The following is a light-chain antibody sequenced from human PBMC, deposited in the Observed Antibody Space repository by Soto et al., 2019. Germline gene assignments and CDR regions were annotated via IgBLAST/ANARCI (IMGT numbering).Light chain of an antibody. CDR1: QSVSNN. CDR2: GAS. Sequence: VMSQSPATLPVSPGEKATLSFRDSQSVSNNLAWFQHKPGQVPRLLIYGASNRATGVSARFSGSGSGTEFTLTISSLQSEDFAVYYCQQYHYWWTFGQGTKVDIK. V-gene: IGKV3-15*01. CDR3: QQYHYWWT. J-gene: IGKJ1*01.